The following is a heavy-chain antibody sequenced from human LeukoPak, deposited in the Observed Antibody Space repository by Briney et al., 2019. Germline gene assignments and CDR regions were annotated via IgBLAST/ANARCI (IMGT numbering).Heavy chain of an antibody. V-gene: IGHV4-59*08. CDR2: IYYSGST. J-gene: IGHJ5*02. CDR1: GGSISSYY. D-gene: IGHD4-23*01. Sequence: SETLSLTCTVSGGSISSYYWSWIRQPPGKGLEWIGYIYYSGSTNYNPSLKSRVTISVDTSKNQFSLKLSSVTAADTAVYYCASLGGSFLNWFDPWGQGTLVTVSS. CDR3: ASLGGSFLNWFDP.